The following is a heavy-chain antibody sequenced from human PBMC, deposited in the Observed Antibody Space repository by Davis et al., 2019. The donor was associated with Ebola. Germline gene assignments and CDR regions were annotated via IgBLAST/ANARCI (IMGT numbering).Heavy chain of an antibody. CDR3: TVRVVVAALEGDY. D-gene: IGHD2-15*01. CDR2: IKSKTDGGTT. Sequence: GESLKISCAASGFTFSNAWMSWVRQAPGKGLEWVGRIKSKTDGGTTDYAAPVKGRFTISRDDSKNTLYLQMNSLKTEDTAVYYCTVRVVVAALEGDYWGQGTLVTVSS. V-gene: IGHV3-15*01. CDR1: GFTFSNAW. J-gene: IGHJ4*02.